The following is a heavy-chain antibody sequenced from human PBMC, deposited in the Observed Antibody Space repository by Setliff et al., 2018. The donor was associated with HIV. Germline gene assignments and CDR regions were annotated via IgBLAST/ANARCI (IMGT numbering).Heavy chain of an antibody. CDR1: GFTFEDYG. D-gene: IGHD5-12*01. CDR2: INWNGGST. Sequence: GGSLRLSCAVSGFTFEDYGMSWVRQAPGKGLEWVSGINWNGGSTGYVDSVKGRFTISRDNAKNSLYLQMSSLRFEDTATYYCARDQATGYEKVWFSWIDPWGQGTLVTVSS. V-gene: IGHV3-20*04. J-gene: IGHJ5*02. CDR3: ARDQATGYEKVWFSWIDP.